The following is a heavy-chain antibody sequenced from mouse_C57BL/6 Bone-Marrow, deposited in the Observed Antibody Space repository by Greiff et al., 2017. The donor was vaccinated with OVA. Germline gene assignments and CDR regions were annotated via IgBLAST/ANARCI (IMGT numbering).Heavy chain of an antibody. Sequence: VKLVESGPGLVQPSQSLSITCTVSGFSLTSYGVHWVRQPPGKGLEWLGVIWSGGSTDYNAAFISRLSISKDNSKSQVFFKMNSLQADDTAIYYCAKIRDYDYDEGWAMDYWGQGTLVTVSA. CDR1: GFSLTSYG. D-gene: IGHD2-4*01. V-gene: IGHV2-4*01. J-gene: IGHJ3*01. CDR3: AKIRDYDYDEGWAMDY. CDR2: IWSGGST.